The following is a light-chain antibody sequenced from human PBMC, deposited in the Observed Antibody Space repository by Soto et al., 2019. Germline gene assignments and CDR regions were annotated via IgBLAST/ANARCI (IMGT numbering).Light chain of an antibody. CDR2: NNN. V-gene: IGLV1-44*01. J-gene: IGLJ1*01. CDR1: SSNIGTNA. Sequence: QSALTQPPSASGTPGQRVTISCSGGSSNIGTNAVNWYQQLPGTAPKLLIYNNNQRPSGVPDRLSGSKSGTSASLAISGLQSEDEADYYCAAWEDSLNGYVFGTGTKVTVL. CDR3: AAWEDSLNGYV.